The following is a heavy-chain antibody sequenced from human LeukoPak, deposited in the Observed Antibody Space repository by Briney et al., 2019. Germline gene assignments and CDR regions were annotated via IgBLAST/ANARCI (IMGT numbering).Heavy chain of an antibody. CDR3: ARVGPLRYFDWLYIPHNWFDP. D-gene: IGHD3-9*01. V-gene: IGHV4-34*01. J-gene: IGHJ5*02. CDR2: INHSGST. CDR1: GGSISSYY. Sequence: PSETLSLTCSVSGGSISSYYWSWIRQPPGKGLEWIGEINHSGSTNYNPSLKSRVTISVDTSKNQFSLKLSSVTAADTAVYYCARVGPLRYFDWLYIPHNWFDPWGQGTLVTVSS.